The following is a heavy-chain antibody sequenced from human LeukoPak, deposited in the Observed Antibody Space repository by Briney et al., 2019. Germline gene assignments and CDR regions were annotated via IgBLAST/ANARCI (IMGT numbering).Heavy chain of an antibody. Sequence: GSLRLSCAASGFTFSNAWMSWIRQPPGKGLEWIGSIYHSGSTYYNPSLKSRVTISVDTSKNQFSLKLSSVTAADTAVYYCARTPDANWFDPWGQGTLVTVSS. CDR3: ARTPDANWFDP. V-gene: IGHV4-38-2*01. CDR1: GFTFSNAW. J-gene: IGHJ5*02. CDR2: IYHSGST.